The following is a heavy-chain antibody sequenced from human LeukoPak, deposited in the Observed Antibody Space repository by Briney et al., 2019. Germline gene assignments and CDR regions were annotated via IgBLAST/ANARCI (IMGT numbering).Heavy chain of an antibody. D-gene: IGHD3-22*01. CDR2: ISYSGST. Sequence: PSETLSLTCTVSGXSISSYYWTWIRQPPGKGLQWIGYISYSGSTNYNPSLKSRVTISLHTSKNQFSLRLSSLTAADTAVYYCARRHYYNGRAYYFLDYWGQGTLVTVSS. CDR1: GXSISSYY. V-gene: IGHV4-59*01. CDR3: ARRHYYNGRAYYFLDY. J-gene: IGHJ4*02.